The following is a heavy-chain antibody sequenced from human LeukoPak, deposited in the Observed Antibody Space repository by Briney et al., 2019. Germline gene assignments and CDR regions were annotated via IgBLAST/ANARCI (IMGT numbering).Heavy chain of an antibody. V-gene: IGHV3-74*01. Sequence: GGSLRLSCAASGITFSNYWMHWVRQAPGKGLVWVSRINGDGSSTSYADSVKGRFTVSRDSARNTLYLQMNSLRAEDTAVYYCASGYRDYGVGYWGQGTLVTVSS. CDR3: ASGYRDYGVGY. CDR2: INGDGSST. CDR1: GITFSNYW. D-gene: IGHD5-12*01. J-gene: IGHJ4*02.